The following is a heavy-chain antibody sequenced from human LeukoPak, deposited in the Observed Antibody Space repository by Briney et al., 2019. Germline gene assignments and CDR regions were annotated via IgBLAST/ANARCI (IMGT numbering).Heavy chain of an antibody. CDR1: GFTFSNYA. CDR2: ISGSGDVT. J-gene: IGHJ5*02. D-gene: IGHD6-19*01. V-gene: IGHV3-23*01. CDR3: AKAPYSSGWSNWLDP. Sequence: GGSLRLSCAASGFTFSNYAMSWVRQAPGKGLEWVSIISGSGDVTYYADSVKGRFTVSRDNSKNTLSLQMNSLRAEDTAVYYCAKAPYSSGWSNWLDPWGQGTLVTVSS.